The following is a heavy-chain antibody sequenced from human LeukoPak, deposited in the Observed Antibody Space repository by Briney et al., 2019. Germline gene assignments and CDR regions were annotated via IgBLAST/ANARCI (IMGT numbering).Heavy chain of an antibody. D-gene: IGHD3-3*01. J-gene: IGHJ3*02. CDR3: ASDRSGYLGGDGAFDI. CDR2: IIPIFGTA. V-gene: IGHV1-69*05. CDR1: GYTFTSYG. Sequence: SVKVSCKASGYTFTSYGISWVRQAPGQGLEWMGGIIPIFGTANYAQKFQGRVTITTDESTSTAYMELSSLRSEDTAVYYCASDRSGYLGGDGAFDIWGQGTMVTVSS.